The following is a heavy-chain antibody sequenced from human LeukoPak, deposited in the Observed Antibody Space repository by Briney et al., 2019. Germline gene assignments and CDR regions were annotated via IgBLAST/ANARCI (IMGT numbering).Heavy chain of an antibody. V-gene: IGHV4-38-2*01. J-gene: IGHJ6*03. CDR3: ARLRGGLYYYYYMDV. CDR2: IYHSGST. D-gene: IGHD3-16*01. Sequence: SETLSLTCAVSGYSISSGYYWGWIRQPPGKGLEWIGSIYHSGSTYCIPSLKSRVTISVDTSKNQFSLKLSSVTAADTAVYYCARLRGGLYYYYYMDVWGKGTTVTVSS. CDR1: GYSISSGYY.